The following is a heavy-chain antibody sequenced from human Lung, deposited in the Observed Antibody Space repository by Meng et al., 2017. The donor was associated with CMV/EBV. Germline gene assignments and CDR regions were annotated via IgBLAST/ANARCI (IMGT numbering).Heavy chain of an antibody. Sequence: SCVASGFTFSSYWMHWVRQAPGKGLVWVSRIKSDGSSSAYADSVRGRFTISRDNAKNTLYLQMNSLRADDTAVYYCARENYRQYYYYGMDVWGQETTVTVSS. CDR3: ARENYRQYYYYGMDV. J-gene: IGHJ6*02. V-gene: IGHV3-74*01. CDR1: GFTFSSYW. CDR2: IKSDGSSS. D-gene: IGHD1-7*01.